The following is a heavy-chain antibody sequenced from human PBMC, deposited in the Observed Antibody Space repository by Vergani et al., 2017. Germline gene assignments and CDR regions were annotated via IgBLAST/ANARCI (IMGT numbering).Heavy chain of an antibody. CDR3: AAGTCLYDYVWGSQYYYYYMDV. Sequence: QMQLVQSGPEVKKPGTSVKVSCKASGFTFTSSAVQWVRQARGQRLEWIGWIVVGSGNTNYAQKFQERVTITRDMSTRTAYMGLSSLRSEDTAVYYCAAGTCLYDYVWGSQYYYYYMDVWGKGTTVTVSS. CDR1: GFTFTSSA. V-gene: IGHV1-58*01. J-gene: IGHJ6*03. CDR2: IVVGSGNT. D-gene: IGHD3-16*01.